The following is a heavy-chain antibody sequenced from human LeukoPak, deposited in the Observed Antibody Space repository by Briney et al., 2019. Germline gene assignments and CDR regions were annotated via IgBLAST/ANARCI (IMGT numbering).Heavy chain of an antibody. D-gene: IGHD3-22*01. CDR2: ISGSGGST. V-gene: IGHV3-23*01. Sequence: GGSLRLSCAASGFTFSSYAMSWVRQAPGKGLEWVSAISGSGGSTYYTDSVKGRFTISRDNSKNTLYLQMNSLRAEDTAVYYCASDDSSGLFAVDYWGQGTLVTVSS. CDR1: GFTFSSYA. CDR3: ASDDSSGLFAVDY. J-gene: IGHJ4*02.